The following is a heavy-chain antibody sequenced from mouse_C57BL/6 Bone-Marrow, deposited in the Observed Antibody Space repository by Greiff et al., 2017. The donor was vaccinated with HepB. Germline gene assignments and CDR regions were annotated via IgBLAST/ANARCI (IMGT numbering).Heavy chain of an antibody. D-gene: IGHD1-1*01. CDR3: AKGDYYGRSY. Sequence: QVQLQQPGAELVKPGASVKLSCKASGYTFTSYWMQWVKQRPGQGLEWIGEIDPSDSYTNYNQKFKGKATLTVDTSSSTAYMQLSSLTSEDSAVYYCAKGDYYGRSYWGQGTTLTVSS. CDR1: GYTFTSYW. J-gene: IGHJ2*01. V-gene: IGHV1-50*01. CDR2: IDPSDSYT.